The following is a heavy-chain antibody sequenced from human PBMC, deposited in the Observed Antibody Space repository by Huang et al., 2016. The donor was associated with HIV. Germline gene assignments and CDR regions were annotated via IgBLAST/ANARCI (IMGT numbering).Heavy chain of an antibody. CDR2: INHRVKS. D-gene: IGHD2-21*01. J-gene: IGHJ4*02. V-gene: IGHV4-34*02. CDR1: GGSFSNYY. Sequence: QVQLQQWGTGLLKPSETLSLKCAVYGGSFSNYYWSWIRQSPGKVPEWIGEINHRVKSTHKPSLRSRSTMSLDTSKIHVYLNLTSVTTADTGVYYWARPKMIDGTPDSSWNYFDSWGQGTLVIVSS. CDR3: ARPKMIDGTPDSSWNYFDS.